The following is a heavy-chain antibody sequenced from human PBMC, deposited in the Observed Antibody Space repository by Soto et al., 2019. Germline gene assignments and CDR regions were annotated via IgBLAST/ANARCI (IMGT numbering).Heavy chain of an antibody. J-gene: IGHJ6*04. D-gene: IGHD6-13*01. CDR3: ARGGEAGVDYGMDV. Sequence: PSETLSLTCTVSGGSISSYYWSWIRQPAGKGLEWIGRIYTSGGTNFNPSPNSRVTMSRDTSKKQFSLKLTSVTAADTAVYYCARGGEAGVDYGMDVWGRGTTVTVSS. V-gene: IGHV4-4*07. CDR1: GGSISSYY. CDR2: IYTSGGT.